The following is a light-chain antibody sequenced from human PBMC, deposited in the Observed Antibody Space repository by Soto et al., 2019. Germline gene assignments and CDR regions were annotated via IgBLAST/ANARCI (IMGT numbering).Light chain of an antibody. CDR1: QGISNY. Sequence: DIQMTQSPSSLSASVGDTVTITCRASQGISNYLAWYQQKPGQVPNLLIYAASTLQSGVPSRFSGSGSGTAFTLTISSRRPEDVATYYCQKYNNAPRTFGQGTKGE. CDR3: QKYNNAPRT. V-gene: IGKV1-27*01. J-gene: IGKJ1*01. CDR2: AAS.